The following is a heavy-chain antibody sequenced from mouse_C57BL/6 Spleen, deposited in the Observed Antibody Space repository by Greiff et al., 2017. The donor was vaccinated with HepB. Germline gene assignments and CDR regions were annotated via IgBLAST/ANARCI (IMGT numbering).Heavy chain of an antibody. CDR1: GFTFSSYA. CDR3: ARDYYGSKAWLAD. Sequence: EVKLMESGGGLVKPGGSLRLSCAASGFTFSSYAMSWVRQTPEKRLEWVATISDGGSYTYYPDNVKGRFTISRDNAKNNLYLQMSHLKSEDTAMYYCARDYYGSKAWLADWGQGTLVTVAA. D-gene: IGHD1-1*01. CDR2: ISDGGSYT. J-gene: IGHJ3*01. V-gene: IGHV5-4*03.